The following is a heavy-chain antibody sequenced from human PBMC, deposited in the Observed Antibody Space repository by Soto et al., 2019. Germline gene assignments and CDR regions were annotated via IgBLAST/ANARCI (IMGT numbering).Heavy chain of an antibody. CDR3: ARGGHCSGGSCSAYDAFDI. CDR1: GGSFSGYY. CDR2: INHSGST. V-gene: IGHV4-34*01. Sequence: QVQLQQWGAGLLKPSETLSLTCAVYGGSFSGYYWSWIRQPPGKGLEWIGEINHSGSTNYNPSLKSRVTISVDTSKNQFSLKLSSVTAADTAVYYCARGGHCSGGSCSAYDAFDIWGQGTMVTVSS. J-gene: IGHJ3*02. D-gene: IGHD2-15*01.